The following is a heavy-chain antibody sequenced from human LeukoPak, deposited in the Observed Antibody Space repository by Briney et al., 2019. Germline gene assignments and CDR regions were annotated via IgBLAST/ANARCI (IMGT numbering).Heavy chain of an antibody. J-gene: IGHJ4*02. CDR3: ARSLVVVHKSFDY. CDR1: GFTIRSFT. V-gene: IGHV3-21*01. Sequence: PGGSLRLSCAASGFTIRSFTMNWVRQAPGKGLEWVSSINSRSNYISYADSVKGRFTISRDNAKNSLYLQMNSLRAEDTAVYYCARSLVVVHKSFDYWGQGTLVTVSS. D-gene: IGHD2-2*01. CDR2: INSRSNYI.